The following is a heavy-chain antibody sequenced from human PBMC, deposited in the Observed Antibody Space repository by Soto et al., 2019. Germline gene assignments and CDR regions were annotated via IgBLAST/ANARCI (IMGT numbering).Heavy chain of an antibody. CDR2: ISRSGGTI. CDR1: GFTFSDYY. D-gene: IGHD4-17*01. V-gene: IGHV3-11*01. CDR3: AREGHDYGGNSRKSANWFDP. Sequence: QVQLVESGGGLVKPGGSLSLSCAASGFTFSDYYMNWIRQAPGKGLEWISYISRSGGTIYYADSVKGRFTISRDNAKDSLYLQMNSLRAEDTAVYYCAREGHDYGGNSRKSANWFDPWGQGTLVTVSS. J-gene: IGHJ5*02.